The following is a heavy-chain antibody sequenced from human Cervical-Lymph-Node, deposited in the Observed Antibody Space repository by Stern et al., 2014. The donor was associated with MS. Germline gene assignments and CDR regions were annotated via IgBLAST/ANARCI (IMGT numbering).Heavy chain of an antibody. CDR2: ISPGLDSF. V-gene: IGHV1-69*01. CDR3: ARDGFDSGSALAF. CDR1: GGIFISST. D-gene: IGHD6-19*01. J-gene: IGHJ4*02. Sequence: VQLVESGAELKKPGASVQVSCTTSGGIFISSTITLVRQVPGQGLEWMGDISPGLDSFDYAQEFQGRFTLTADDSTNTVYMELTSLQSGDTAMYYCARDGFDSGSALAFWGQGTLVTVSS.